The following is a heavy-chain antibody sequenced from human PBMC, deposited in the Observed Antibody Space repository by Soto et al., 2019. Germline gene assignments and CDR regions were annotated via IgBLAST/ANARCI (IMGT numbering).Heavy chain of an antibody. CDR1: GGSLISYY. D-gene: IGHD3-9*01. J-gene: IGHJ5*01. CDR2: VSYNGDT. Sequence: QVQLQESGPGLVRPSETLSLTCIVSGGSLISYYWSWIRQPPGKGLGWLGHVSYNGDTNYNPSLKRRGTXXVXTXXTRFALQLTSVTDADTAIYYCARHGVTTFWPRFDSWGQGTLVTVSS. V-gene: IGHV4-59*08. CDR3: ARHGVTTFWPRFDS.